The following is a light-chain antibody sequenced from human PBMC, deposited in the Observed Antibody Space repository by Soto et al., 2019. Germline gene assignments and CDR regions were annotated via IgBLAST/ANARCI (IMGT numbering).Light chain of an antibody. CDR3: QQYGSSPLT. CDR2: GAS. J-gene: IGKJ4*01. Sequence: ETVMTQSPATLSVSPGQGATLSCRASQRVGNDLAWYQQKPGQAPRLLIYGASSRATGIPDRFSGSGSGTDFILTISRLDPEDFAVYYCQQYGSSPLTFGGGTKVDIK. CDR1: QRVGND. V-gene: IGKV3-20*01.